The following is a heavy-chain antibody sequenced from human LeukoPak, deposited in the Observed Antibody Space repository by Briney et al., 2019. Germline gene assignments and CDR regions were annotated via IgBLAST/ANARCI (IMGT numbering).Heavy chain of an antibody. Sequence: SGGSLRLSCAASRFTFSSYSMNWVRQAPGKGLEWVSSISSTSSYIYYADSVKGRFTISRDNAKNSLYLQMNRLRAEDTAVYYCARNPYYYDSSGHFDYWGQGTLVTVSS. V-gene: IGHV3-21*01. J-gene: IGHJ4*02. CDR2: ISSTSSYI. CDR3: ARNPYYYDSSGHFDY. D-gene: IGHD3-22*01. CDR1: RFTFSSYS.